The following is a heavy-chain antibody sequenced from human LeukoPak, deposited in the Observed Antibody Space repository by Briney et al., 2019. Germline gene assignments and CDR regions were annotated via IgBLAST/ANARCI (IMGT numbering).Heavy chain of an antibody. Sequence: ASVKVSCKASGYTFTSYGISWVRQAPGQGLEWMGWISTYNDNTVYAQKLQGRVTMTTDTSTSTAYMELRSLRSDDTAVYYCARFDSSSWSPRFDYWGQGTLVTVSS. CDR3: ARFDSSSWSPRFDY. V-gene: IGHV1-18*01. D-gene: IGHD6-13*01. CDR2: ISTYNDNT. J-gene: IGHJ4*02. CDR1: GYTFTSYG.